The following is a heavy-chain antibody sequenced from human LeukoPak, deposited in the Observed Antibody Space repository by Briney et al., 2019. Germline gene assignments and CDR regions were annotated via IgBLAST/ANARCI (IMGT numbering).Heavy chain of an antibody. V-gene: IGHV3-7*01. Sequence: GGSLRLSCVASGFTFSSYWMSWVRQAPGEGLEWVANIKQDGSEKKYVDSVKGRFTISRDNAKNSLYLQMNSLRAEDTAVYYCARGYRNDYWGQGTLVTVSS. CDR1: GFTFSSYW. D-gene: IGHD1-1*01. J-gene: IGHJ4*02. CDR2: IKQDGSEK. CDR3: ARGYRNDY.